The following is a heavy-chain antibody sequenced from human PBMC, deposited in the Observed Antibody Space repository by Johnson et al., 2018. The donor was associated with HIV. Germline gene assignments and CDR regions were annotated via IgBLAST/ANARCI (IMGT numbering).Heavy chain of an antibody. Sequence: EVQLVESGGGLVQPGGSLRLSCAASGFTVSSYAMSWVRLNPGKGLAWVSSMSGGGGSAYYSDSVKGRFTISSDTSKNTVALQMNSLRDVDTAVYYCARLRRQKGGGAFDVWGQGTLVTVSS. V-gene: IGHV3-23*04. CDR1: GFTVSSYA. CDR2: MSGGGGSA. J-gene: IGHJ3*01. D-gene: IGHD3-16*01. CDR3: ARLRRQKGGGAFDV.